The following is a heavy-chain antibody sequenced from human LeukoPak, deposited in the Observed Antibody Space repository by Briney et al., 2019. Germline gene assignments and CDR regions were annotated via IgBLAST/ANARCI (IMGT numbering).Heavy chain of an antibody. D-gene: IGHD6-6*01. Sequence: SDPLSLPCTVSGGSLSSYYGICIRPPPGKAVVGIAYIYYSGSANYNPSLKSRVTISVDTSKNQFSLKLSSVTAADTVVYYCARRGEYSSSFMTFDYWGQGTLVTVSS. CDR3: ARRGEYSSSFMTFDY. V-gene: IGHV4-59*07. CDR2: IYYSGSA. J-gene: IGHJ4*02. CDR1: GGSLSSYY.